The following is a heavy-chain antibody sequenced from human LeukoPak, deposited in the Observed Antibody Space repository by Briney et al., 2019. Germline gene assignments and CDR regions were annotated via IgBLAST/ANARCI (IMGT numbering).Heavy chain of an antibody. Sequence: SETLSLTCAVYGGSFSGYYWSCIRQPPGKGLEWIGEIKHSGSTNYNPSLKSRVTISADTSKNQFPLKLRSVTAADTAVYYCASRKLGNDYWGQGTLVTVSS. D-gene: IGHD7-27*01. CDR1: GGSFSGYY. CDR2: IKHSGST. CDR3: ASRKLGNDY. V-gene: IGHV4-34*01. J-gene: IGHJ4*02.